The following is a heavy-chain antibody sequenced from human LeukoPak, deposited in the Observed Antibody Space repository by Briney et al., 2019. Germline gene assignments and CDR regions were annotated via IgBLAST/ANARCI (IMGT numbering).Heavy chain of an antibody. D-gene: IGHD3-22*01. CDR2: ISSSGSTI. J-gene: IGHJ5*02. Sequence: GGSLRLSCAASGFTFSSYEMNWVRQAPGKGLEWVSYISSSGSTIYYADSVKGRFTISRDNAKNSLYLQMNSLRAEDTAVYYCARDLVQYYDTSDNWFDPWGQGTLVTVSS. CDR3: ARDLVQYYDTSDNWFDP. CDR1: GFTFSSYE. V-gene: IGHV3-48*03.